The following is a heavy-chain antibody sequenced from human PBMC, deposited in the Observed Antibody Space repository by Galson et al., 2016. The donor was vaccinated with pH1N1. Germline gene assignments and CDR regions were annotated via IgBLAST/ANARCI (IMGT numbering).Heavy chain of an antibody. J-gene: IGHJ4*02. CDR3: VREIGGSGGY. D-gene: IGHD3-10*01. Sequence: SLRLSCAASGFTFSSYWMTWVRQAPGKGLGWVANIKQDGSQKYYVDSVKGRFTISRDNAKNSVYLQMNSLRAEDTAVYYSVREIGGSGGYWGQGAQVTVSS. CDR2: IKQDGSQK. V-gene: IGHV3-7*03. CDR1: GFTFSSYW.